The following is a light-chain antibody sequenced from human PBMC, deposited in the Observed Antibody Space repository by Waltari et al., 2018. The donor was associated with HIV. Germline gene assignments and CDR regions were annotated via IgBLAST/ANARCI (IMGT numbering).Light chain of an antibody. CDR2: EVS. CDR3: FSYAGNNYLL. J-gene: IGLJ2*01. Sequence: SALTQPPPPSRASGSAGTLLLPCNSRGTGHFDFVSRYQPPPGKAPQLMISEVSRRPSGVPDRFSGSKSGNTASLTVSGLQAEDEAAYYCFSYAGNNYLLFGGGTKLTVL. CDR1: RGTGHFDF. V-gene: IGLV2-8*01.